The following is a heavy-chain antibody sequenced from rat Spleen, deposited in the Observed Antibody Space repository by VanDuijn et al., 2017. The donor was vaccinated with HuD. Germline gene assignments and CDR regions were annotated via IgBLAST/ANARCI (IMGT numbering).Heavy chain of an antibody. J-gene: IGHJ2*01. Sequence: EVQLAESGGGLVQPGRSLKLSCAASGFTFSDYYMAWVRQAPKKGLEWVATITYDGSRTYYRDSVKGRFTISRDNAKSTLSLQMDSLRYEDTATYYCARHGYNSDCDYWGQGVMVTVSS. CDR3: ARHGYNSDCDY. V-gene: IGHV5-7*01. CDR1: GFTFSDYY. D-gene: IGHD1-9*01. CDR2: ITYDGSRT.